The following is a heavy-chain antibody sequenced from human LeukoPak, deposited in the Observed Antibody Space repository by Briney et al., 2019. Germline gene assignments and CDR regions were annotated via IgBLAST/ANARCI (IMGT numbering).Heavy chain of an antibody. V-gene: IGHV3-33*01. D-gene: IGHD3-10*01. Sequence: GGSLRLSCAASGFTFSGYGMHWVRQAPGKGLEWVAVIWYDGSNKYYADSVKGRFTISRDNSKNTLYLQMNSLRAEDTAVYYCARDPFYGSGSFYWFDPWGQGTLVTVSS. CDR2: IWYDGSNK. CDR3: ARDPFYGSGSFYWFDP. CDR1: GFTFSGYG. J-gene: IGHJ5*02.